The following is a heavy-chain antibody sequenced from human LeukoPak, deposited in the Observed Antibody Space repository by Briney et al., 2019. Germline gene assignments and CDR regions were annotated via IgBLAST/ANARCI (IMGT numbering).Heavy chain of an antibody. J-gene: IGHJ4*02. CDR2: FYYSGST. V-gene: IGHV4-34*11. D-gene: IGHD3/OR15-3a*01. Sequence: SETLSLTCAVYGGSFSGYYWSWIRQPPGKGLEWIGSFYYSGSTYYNPSLKSRATISVDTSKNQFSLKLSSVTAADTAVYYCAREVDGTGTNALDNWGQGTLVTVSS. CDR3: AREVDGTGTNALDN. CDR1: GGSFSGYY.